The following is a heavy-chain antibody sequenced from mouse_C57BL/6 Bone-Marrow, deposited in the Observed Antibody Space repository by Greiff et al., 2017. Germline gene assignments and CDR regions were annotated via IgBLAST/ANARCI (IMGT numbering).Heavy chain of an antibody. CDR3: TRGFYDGYPYY. D-gene: IGHD2-3*01. CDR1: GYTFTSYW. Sequence: EVQLQQSGTVLARPGASVKMSCKTSGYTFTSYWLHWVKQRPGRGLLWIGAFFPGNSDTSYNQKFKGKAKLTAVTSASTAYMELSSLTNEDSAVYYCTRGFYDGYPYYWGQGTTLTVSS. V-gene: IGHV1-5*01. J-gene: IGHJ2*01. CDR2: FFPGNSDT.